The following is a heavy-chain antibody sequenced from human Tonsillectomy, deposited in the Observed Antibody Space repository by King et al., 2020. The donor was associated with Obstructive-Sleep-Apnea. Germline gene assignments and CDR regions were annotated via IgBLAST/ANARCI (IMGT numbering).Heavy chain of an antibody. CDR1: GFTFRNYG. CDR3: AKEAGYFDN. Sequence: QVQLVESGGGVVQPGGSLRVSCATSGFTFRNYGMHWVRQAPGKGLEWVAFTRYDGSKKYYADSVKGRFTISRDNPKNTLYLQMNSLRAEDTAVYYCAKEAGYFDNWGQGTLVTVSS. V-gene: IGHV3-30*02. J-gene: IGHJ4*02. CDR2: TRYDGSKK.